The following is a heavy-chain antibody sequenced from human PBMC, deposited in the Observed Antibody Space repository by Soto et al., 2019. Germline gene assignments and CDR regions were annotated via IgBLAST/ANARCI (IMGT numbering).Heavy chain of an antibody. CDR2: TYYRSKWYN. Sequence: SQTLSLTCAISGDSVSSNSAAWNRIMQSPSRGLEWLGRTYYRSKWYNDYAVSVKSRITINPDTSKNQFSLQLNSVTPEDTAVYYCARDREQWLVIHYFDYWGQGTLVTVSS. CDR3: ARDREQWLVIHYFDY. D-gene: IGHD6-19*01. V-gene: IGHV6-1*01. CDR1: GDSVSSNSAA. J-gene: IGHJ4*02.